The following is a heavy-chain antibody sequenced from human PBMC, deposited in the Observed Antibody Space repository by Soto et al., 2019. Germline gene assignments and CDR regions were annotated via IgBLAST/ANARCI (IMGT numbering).Heavy chain of an antibody. CDR2: ISAYNGNT. CDR1: GYTFTNFG. V-gene: IGHV1-18*01. D-gene: IGHD3-16*01. J-gene: IGHJ4*02. Sequence: QVQLVQSGAEVKKPGASVKVSCKASGYTFTNFGISWVRQAPGQGLEWMGWISAYNGNTNYAQKFQGRVTMTTDTSKSTAYMEVRSLRFADTAVYYSARGGTPIDYWGQGTLVTVSS. CDR3: ARGGTPIDY.